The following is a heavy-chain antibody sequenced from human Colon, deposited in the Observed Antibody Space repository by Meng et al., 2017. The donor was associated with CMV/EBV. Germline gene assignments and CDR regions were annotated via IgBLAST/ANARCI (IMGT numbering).Heavy chain of an antibody. V-gene: IGHV3-21*04. Sequence: GGSLRLSCAASGFTLSSYNMHWVRQAPGGGLEWVSFITGDSNVIRYADSVKGRFSISRDNARNSLYLQINSLRAEDTTLYYCAREPRSSGSYYFDYWGQGTLVTVSS. CDR2: ITGDSNVI. J-gene: IGHJ4*02. D-gene: IGHD3-22*01. CDR3: AREPRSSGSYYFDY. CDR1: GFTLSSYN.